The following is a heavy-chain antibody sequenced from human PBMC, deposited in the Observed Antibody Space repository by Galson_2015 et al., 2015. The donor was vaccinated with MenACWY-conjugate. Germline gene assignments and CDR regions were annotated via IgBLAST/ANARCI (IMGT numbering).Heavy chain of an antibody. J-gene: IGHJ4*02. D-gene: IGHD6-6*01. CDR1: GYTFTSDW. V-gene: IGHV5-51*01. CDR3: ARQGFGSSSLDY. Sequence: SGAAVIKPGESLTISCRGSGYTFTSDWVGWVRQMPGKGLEWMGFIYPGVYDTRYTPSFQVHVTISADKSINTAYLQWGSLEASDSAMCYCARQGFGSSSLDYWGQGTLVTVSS. CDR2: IYPGVYDT.